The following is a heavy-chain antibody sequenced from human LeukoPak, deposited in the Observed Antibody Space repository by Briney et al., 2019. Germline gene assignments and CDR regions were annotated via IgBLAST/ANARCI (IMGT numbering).Heavy chain of an antibody. CDR1: GFPFSDYY. Sequence: GSLRLSCAASGFPFSDYYMSWVRQAPGKGLEWVAVISYDGSNKYYADSVKGRFTISRDNSKNTLYLQMNSLRAEDTAVYYCARVGLLWFGELLYFDYWGQGTLVTVSS. J-gene: IGHJ4*02. D-gene: IGHD3-10*01. CDR3: ARVGLLWFGELLYFDY. V-gene: IGHV3-30-3*01. CDR2: ISYDGSNK.